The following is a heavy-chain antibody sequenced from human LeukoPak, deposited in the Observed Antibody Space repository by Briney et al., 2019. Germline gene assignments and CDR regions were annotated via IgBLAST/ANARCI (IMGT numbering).Heavy chain of an antibody. CDR2: IWYDGSNK. V-gene: IGHV3-33*01. Sequence: GGSLRLSCAASGFTFSSYGMHWVRQAPGKGLEWVAVIWYDGSNKYFADSVKGRFTISRDNSKNTLYLQMNSLRAEDTAVYYCARDGVRSGYHEGPDYWGQGTLVTVSS. J-gene: IGHJ4*02. CDR1: GFTFSSYG. CDR3: ARDGVRSGYHEGPDY. D-gene: IGHD3-22*01.